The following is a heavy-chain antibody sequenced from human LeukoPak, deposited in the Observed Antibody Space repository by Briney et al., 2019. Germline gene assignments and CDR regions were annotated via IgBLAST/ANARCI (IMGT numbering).Heavy chain of an antibody. CDR3: ATPYYDILTGSAGEDYYYGMDV. D-gene: IGHD3-9*01. CDR2: IIPIFGTA. CDR1: GGTFSSYA. J-gene: IGHJ6*02. Sequence: SVKVSCKASGGTFSSYAISWVRQAPGQGLEWMGGIIPIFGTANYAQKFQGRVTITADESTSTAYMELSSLRSEDTAVYYCATPYYDILTGSAGEDYYYGMDVWGQGTTVTVSS. V-gene: IGHV1-69*01.